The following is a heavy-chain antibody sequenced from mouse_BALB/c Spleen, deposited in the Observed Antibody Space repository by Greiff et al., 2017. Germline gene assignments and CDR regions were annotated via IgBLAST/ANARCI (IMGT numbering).Heavy chain of an antibody. CDR2: ISNLAYSI. J-gene: IGHJ4*01. D-gene: IGHD1-1*01. CDR3: AVPYYGSTYYAMDY. CDR1: GFTFSDYG. Sequence: EVKLVESGGGLVQPGGSRKLSCAASGFTFSDYGMAWVRQAPGKGPEWVAFISNLAYSIYYADTVTGRFTISRENAKNTLYLEMSSLRSEDTAMYYCAVPYYGSTYYAMDYWGQGTSVTVSS. V-gene: IGHV5-15*02.